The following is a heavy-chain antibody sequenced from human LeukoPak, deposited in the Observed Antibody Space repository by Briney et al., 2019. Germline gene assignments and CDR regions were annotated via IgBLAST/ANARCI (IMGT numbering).Heavy chain of an antibody. D-gene: IGHD5-18*01. CDR1: GGSISSNNW. Sequence: SETLSLTCAVFGGSISSNNWWIWVRQSPEKGLEWIGEIYHDGSTNYNPSLKSRVTISMDKSKNQLSLKLNFVTAADTAVYYCARDRGGYTYSHDYWGQGTLVTVSS. V-gene: IGHV4-4*02. CDR3: ARDRGGYTYSHDY. J-gene: IGHJ4*02. CDR2: IYHDGST.